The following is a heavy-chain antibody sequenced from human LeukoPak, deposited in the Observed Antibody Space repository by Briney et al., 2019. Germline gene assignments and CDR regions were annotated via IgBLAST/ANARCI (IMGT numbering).Heavy chain of an antibody. CDR1: GGSISSYY. CDR2: IYYSGST. CDR3: ASGNTIFGVPYFDY. V-gene: IGHV4-59*08. Sequence: SETLSLTCTVSGGSISSYYWSWIRQPPGKGLEWIGYIYYSGSTNYSPSLKSRVTISVDTSKNQFSLKLSSVTAADTAVYYCASGNTIFGVPYFDYWGQGTLVTVSS. D-gene: IGHD3-3*01. J-gene: IGHJ4*02.